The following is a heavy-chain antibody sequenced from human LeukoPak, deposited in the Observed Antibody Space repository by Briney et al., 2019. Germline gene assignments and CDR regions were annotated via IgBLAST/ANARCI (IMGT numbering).Heavy chain of an antibody. Sequence: GGSLRLSCEASGFTFSNYGMHWVRQAPGKGLQWVTVISYDGTDKYYTDSVKGRFTISRDNSENTLHLQMNSLRVEDTAVYYCAKHHYSSSRDYFDYWGQGTLVTVSS. J-gene: IGHJ4*02. CDR3: AKHHYSSSRDYFDY. V-gene: IGHV3-30*18. D-gene: IGHD6-13*01. CDR2: ISYDGTDK. CDR1: GFTFSNYG.